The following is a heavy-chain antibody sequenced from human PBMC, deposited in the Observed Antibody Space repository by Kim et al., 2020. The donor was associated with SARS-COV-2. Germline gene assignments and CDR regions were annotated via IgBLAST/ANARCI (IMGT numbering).Heavy chain of an antibody. CDR2: IYYSGST. D-gene: IGHD2-15*01. CDR1: GGSISSYY. Sequence: SETLSLPCTVSGGSISSYYWSWIRQPPGKGLEWIGYIYYSGSTNYNSSLKSRVTISVATSKNKFSMKLSSVTAADTAVYYCATQDITGDAFDLWGQGTTV. J-gene: IGHJ3*01. CDR3: ATQDITGDAFDL. V-gene: IGHV4-59*08.